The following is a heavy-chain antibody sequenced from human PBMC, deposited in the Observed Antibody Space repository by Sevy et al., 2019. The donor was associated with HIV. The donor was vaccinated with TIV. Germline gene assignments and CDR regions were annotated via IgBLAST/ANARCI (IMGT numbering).Heavy chain of an antibody. V-gene: IGHV3-30-3*01. D-gene: IGHD2-2*01. CDR3: ARDGGNSVKWYPLY. CDR1: GFAFSSHA. Sequence: GGSLRLSCAASGFAFSSHAMHRVRQAPCKGLEWVAVISYEGTETFYAASVEGRFTISRDNSKNMLSLLINSLRPEDAAVYYCARDGGNSVKWYPLYWGHGTLVTVSS. J-gene: IGHJ4*01. CDR2: ISYEGTET.